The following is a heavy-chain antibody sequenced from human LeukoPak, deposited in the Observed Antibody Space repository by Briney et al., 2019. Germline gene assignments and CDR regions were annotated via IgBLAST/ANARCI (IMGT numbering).Heavy chain of an antibody. Sequence: PGRSLRLSCAASGFTFSSYGMHWVRQAPGKGLEWVAVISYDGSNKYYADSVKGRFTISRDNSKNTLYLQMNNLRAEDTAVYYCAKDQDPRRHYDYVWGSYTFDYWGQGTLVTVSS. CDR2: ISYDGSNK. V-gene: IGHV3-30*18. CDR3: AKDQDPRRHYDYVWGSYTFDY. CDR1: GFTFSSYG. J-gene: IGHJ4*02. D-gene: IGHD3-16*01.